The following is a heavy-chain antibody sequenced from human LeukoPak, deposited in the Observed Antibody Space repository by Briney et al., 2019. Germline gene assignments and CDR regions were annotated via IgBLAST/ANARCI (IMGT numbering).Heavy chain of an antibody. CDR1: GGSISSSSYY. V-gene: IGHV4-39*01. CDR2: IYYSGST. Sequence: SETLSLTCTVSGGSISSSSYYWGWIRQPPGKGLEWIGSIYYSGSTYYNPSLKSRVTISVDTSKNQFSLKLSSVTAADTAVYYCARHVSGLNWFDPWGQGTLVTVSS. J-gene: IGHJ5*02. D-gene: IGHD2-15*01. CDR3: ARHVSGLNWFDP.